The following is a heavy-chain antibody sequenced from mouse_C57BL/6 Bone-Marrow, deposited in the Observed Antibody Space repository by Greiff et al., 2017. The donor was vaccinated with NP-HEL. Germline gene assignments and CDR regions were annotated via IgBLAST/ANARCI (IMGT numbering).Heavy chain of an antibody. J-gene: IGHJ2*01. CDR2: INPNNGGT. V-gene: IGHV1-26*01. CDR1: GYTFTDYY. D-gene: IGHD1-1*01. Sequence: EVQLQQSGPELVKPGASVKISCKASGYTFTDYYMNWVKQSHGKSLEWIGDINPNNGGTSYNQKFKGKATLTVDKSSRTAYMELRSLTSEDSAVYYCASHTTVDYWGQGTTLTVSS. CDR3: ASHTTVDY.